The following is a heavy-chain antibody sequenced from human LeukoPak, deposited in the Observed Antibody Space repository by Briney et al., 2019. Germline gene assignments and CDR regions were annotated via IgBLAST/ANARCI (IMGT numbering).Heavy chain of an antibody. J-gene: IGHJ4*02. CDR1: GFPLSSYW. CDR3: TRVGYIDEGIDY. V-gene: IGHV3-7*04. CDR2: IKQDGSKK. Sequence: PGGSLRLSCVASGFPLSSYWMAWVRQARGKGLEWVANIKQDGSKKSYVDSVKGRFTISRDNAKNSLYLQMNSLRAEDTAIYYCTRVGYIDEGIDYWGQGTLVTVSS. D-gene: IGHD5-24*01.